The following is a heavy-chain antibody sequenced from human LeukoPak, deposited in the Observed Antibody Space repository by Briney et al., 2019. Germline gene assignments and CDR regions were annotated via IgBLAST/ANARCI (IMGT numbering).Heavy chain of an antibody. CDR1: GGTFSSYA. CDR2: IIPIFGTA. CDR3: ASYKCSGGSCYLDY. V-gene: IGHV1-69*05. D-gene: IGHD2-15*01. J-gene: IGHJ4*02. Sequence: VASVKVSCKASGGTFSSYAIGWVRQAPGQGLEWMGRIIPIFGTANYAQKFQGRVTITTDESTSTAYMELSSLRPEDTAVYYCASYKCSGGSCYLDYWGQGTLVTVSS.